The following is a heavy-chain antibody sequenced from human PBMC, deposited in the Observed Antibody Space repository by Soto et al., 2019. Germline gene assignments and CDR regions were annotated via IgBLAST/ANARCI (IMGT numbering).Heavy chain of an antibody. CDR3: ARVHGRNEYYYYSSGYDYGAFDI. CDR1: GGSISSYY. CDR2: IYYSGST. J-gene: IGHJ3*02. V-gene: IGHV4-59*01. D-gene: IGHD3-22*01. Sequence: SETLSLTCTVSGGSISSYYWSWIRQPPGKGLEWIGYIYYSGSTNYNPSLKSRVTISVDTSKNQFSLKLSSVTAADTAVYYCARVHGRNEYYYYSSGYDYGAFDISGQGTKGTVSS.